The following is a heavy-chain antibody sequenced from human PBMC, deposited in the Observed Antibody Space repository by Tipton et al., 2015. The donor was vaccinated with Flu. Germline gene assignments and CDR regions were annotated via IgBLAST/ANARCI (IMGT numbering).Heavy chain of an antibody. J-gene: IGHJ6*02. CDR1: GGSISSYY. CDR3: ASATAVTTCGMDV. D-gene: IGHD4-11*01. Sequence: TLSLTCTVSGGSISSYYWSWIRQPPGKGLEWIGYIYYSGSTNYNPSLKSRVTISVDTSKNQFSLQLNSVTAADTAVYYCASATAVTTCGMDVWCHGATVNVSS. V-gene: IGHV4-59*01. CDR2: IYYSGST.